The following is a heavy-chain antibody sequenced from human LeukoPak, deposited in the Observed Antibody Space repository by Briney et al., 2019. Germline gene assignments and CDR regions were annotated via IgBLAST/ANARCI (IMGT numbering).Heavy chain of an antibody. CDR3: ARRQYRSSWYYFDY. D-gene: IGHD6-13*01. J-gene: IGHJ4*02. CDR1: GFSLSSYW. Sequence: GGSLRLSCAASGFSLSSYWMHWIRQAPGKGLVWVSRINSDGSTTNYADSVKGRFTISRDNAKNTLYLQMNSLRAEDTAVYYCARRQYRSSWYYFDYWGQGTLVTVSS. V-gene: IGHV3-74*01. CDR2: INSDGSTT.